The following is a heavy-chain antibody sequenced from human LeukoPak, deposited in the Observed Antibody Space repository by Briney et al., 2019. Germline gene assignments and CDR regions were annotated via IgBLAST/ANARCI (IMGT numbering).Heavy chain of an antibody. Sequence: GASVKVSCKASGYTFTSYGISWVRQAPGQGLEWTGWISAYNGNTNYAQKLQGRVTMTTDTSTSTAYMELRSLRSDDTAVYYCARDGIAAAGTSLGYNKGTRNAFDIWGQGTMVTVSS. D-gene: IGHD6-13*01. CDR1: GYTFTSYG. CDR2: ISAYNGNT. V-gene: IGHV1-18*01. CDR3: ARDGIAAAGTSLGYNKGTRNAFDI. J-gene: IGHJ3*02.